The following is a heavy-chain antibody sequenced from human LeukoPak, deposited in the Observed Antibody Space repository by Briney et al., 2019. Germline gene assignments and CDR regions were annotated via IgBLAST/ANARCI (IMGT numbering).Heavy chain of an antibody. CDR1: GGSITGYY. V-gene: IGHV4-59*01. Sequence: PSETLSLTCTVSGGSITGYYWSRIRQPPGKGLEWIGQIYYTGSTSYNPSLKSRVTISVDTSKNQFSLKLSSVTAADTAMYYCLRHSNSWRLAFDSWGQGTLVTVSS. J-gene: IGHJ4*02. D-gene: IGHD6-13*01. CDR2: IYYTGST. CDR3: LRHSNSWRLAFDS.